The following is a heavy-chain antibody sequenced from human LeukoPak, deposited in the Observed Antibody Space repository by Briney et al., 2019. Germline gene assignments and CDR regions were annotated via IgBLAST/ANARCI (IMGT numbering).Heavy chain of an antibody. Sequence: SQTLSLTCTVSGGSISSGPYYWSWIRQPPGKGLEWIGYIYHSGGTYYNPSLKSRVTISVDRSKKQFSLKLSSVTAADTAVYYCAGGGQWLAFDYWGQGALVTVSS. D-gene: IGHD6-19*01. CDR1: GGSISSGPYY. CDR3: AGGGQWLAFDY. J-gene: IGHJ4*02. V-gene: IGHV4-30-2*02. CDR2: IYHSGGT.